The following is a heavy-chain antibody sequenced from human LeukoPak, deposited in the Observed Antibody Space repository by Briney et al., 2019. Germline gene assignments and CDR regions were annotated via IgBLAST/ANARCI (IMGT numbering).Heavy chain of an antibody. CDR2: MNHSGST. D-gene: IGHD2-2*01. J-gene: IGHJ4*02. CDR1: GGSFSGYY. CDR3: ARGQDIVVVPAASTLYYFDY. Sequence: KPSETLSLTCAVYGGSFSGYYWSRIRQPPGKGLEWIGEMNHSGSTNYNPSLKRRGTISVDTSNNQFSLKLSSVTAADTAVYYCARGQDIVVVPAASTLYYFDYWGQGTLVTVSS. V-gene: IGHV4-34*01.